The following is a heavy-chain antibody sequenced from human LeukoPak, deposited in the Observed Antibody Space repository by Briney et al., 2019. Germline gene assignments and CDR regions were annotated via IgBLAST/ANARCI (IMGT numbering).Heavy chain of an antibody. CDR1: GFTFSSYS. CDR3: ATEGRTASTTPALNWFDP. CDR2: ISGQSKYI. D-gene: IGHD1-7*01. J-gene: IGHJ5*02. V-gene: IGHV3-21*01. Sequence: GGSLRLFCAASGFTFSSYSMNWVRQAPGKGLEWVSSISGQSKYIYYADSVRGRFAISRDNAKNSLYLQMNSLRAEDTAVYYCATEGRTASTTPALNWFDPWGQGTLVTVSS.